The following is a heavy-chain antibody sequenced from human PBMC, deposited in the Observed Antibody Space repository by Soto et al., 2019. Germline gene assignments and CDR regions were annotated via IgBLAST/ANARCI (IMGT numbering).Heavy chain of an antibody. D-gene: IGHD6-19*01. CDR3: VGHSGRFGIAGAGVDS. CDR1: GGSIRDSNYY. CDR2: VYFSGTT. V-gene: IGHV4-39*01. J-gene: IGHJ5*01. Sequence: QVQLQESGPGLVKPSETLSLTCTVSGGSIRDSNYYWGWIRQSPGKGLEWIGCVYFSGTTYYKPSLQSQVTISVDTSKNQFSLNLRSVPATDTAVYYCVGHSGRFGIAGAGVDSWGQGTRVTVSS.